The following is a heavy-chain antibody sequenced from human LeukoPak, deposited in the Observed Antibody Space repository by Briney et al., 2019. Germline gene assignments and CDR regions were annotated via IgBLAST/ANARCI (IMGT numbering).Heavy chain of an antibody. CDR2: ISGSGDNT. CDR1: GFTFSSYA. CDR3: AREGYDSSGYYSYVSDY. D-gene: IGHD3-22*01. Sequence: PGGSLRLSCAASGFTFSSYAMSWVRQVPGKGLEWVSVISGSGDNTYYADSVKGRFTISRDNSKNTLYLQMNSLRAEDTAVYYCAREGYDSSGYYSYVSDYWGQGTLVTVSS. J-gene: IGHJ4*02. V-gene: IGHV3-23*01.